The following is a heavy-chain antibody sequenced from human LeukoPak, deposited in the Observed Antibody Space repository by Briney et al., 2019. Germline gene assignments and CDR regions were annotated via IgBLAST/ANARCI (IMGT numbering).Heavy chain of an antibody. CDR1: GFTFSSYW. CDR3: AREYQLRYFDWLSEGYNWFDP. D-gene: IGHD3-9*01. CDR2: INSDGSST. V-gene: IGHV3-74*01. Sequence: GGSLRLSCAASGFTFSSYWMHWVRHAPGKGLVWVSRINSDGSSTSYADSVKGRFTISRDNAKNTLYLQMNSLRAEDTAVYYCAREYQLRYFDWLSEGYNWFDPWGQGTLVTVSS. J-gene: IGHJ5*02.